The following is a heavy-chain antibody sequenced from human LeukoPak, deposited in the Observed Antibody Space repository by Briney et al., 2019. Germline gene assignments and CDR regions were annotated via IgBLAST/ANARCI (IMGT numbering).Heavy chain of an antibody. CDR2: IYYRRTT. V-gene: IGHV4-39*07. CDR3: AREKWLEQQLVSYYYYYGMDV. CDR1: GGSIRSSSSYY. J-gene: IGHJ6*02. Sequence: SETLSLTCTVSGGSIRSSSSYYWGWIRQPPGRGLEWIGSIYYRRTTYYNPSLKSRVTISINTSENQFSLRLSSMTAADTAVYYCAREKWLEQQLVSYYYYYGMDVWGQGTTVTVSS. D-gene: IGHD6-13*01.